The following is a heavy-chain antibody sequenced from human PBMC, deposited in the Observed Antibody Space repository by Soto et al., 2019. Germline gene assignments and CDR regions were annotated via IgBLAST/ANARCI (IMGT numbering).Heavy chain of an antibody. Sequence: QVQLQESGPGLVKPSQTLSLTCTVSVGSISSGGYYWSWIRQHPGKGLEWIGYIYYSGTTYYNPSRXSXRTIAVYTPKNQFPLQLSSVTAADTAVYYCAREPSIWGQGTLVTVSS. CDR2: IYYSGTT. V-gene: IGHV4-31*03. CDR1: VGSISSGGYY. J-gene: IGHJ4*02. CDR3: AREPSI.